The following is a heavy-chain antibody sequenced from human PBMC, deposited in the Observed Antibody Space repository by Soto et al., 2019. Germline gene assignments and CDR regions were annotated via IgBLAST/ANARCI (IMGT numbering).Heavy chain of an antibody. CDR2: IYHSGST. V-gene: IGHV4-30-2*01. CDR1: GGSISSGGYS. Sequence: QLQLQESGSGLVKPSQTLSLTCAVSGGSISSGGYSWSWIRQPPGKGLEWIGYIYHSGSTYYNPSLKSRVTISVDRSKNQFSLKLSSVTAADTAVYYCAGSGYYHNSCMDVWGQGTTVTVSS. CDR3: AGSGYYHNSCMDV. D-gene: IGHD3-22*01. J-gene: IGHJ6*02.